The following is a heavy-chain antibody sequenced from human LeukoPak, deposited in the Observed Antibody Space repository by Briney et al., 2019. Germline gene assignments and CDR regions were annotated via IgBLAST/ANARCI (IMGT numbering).Heavy chain of an antibody. CDR3: ASHSLTAAGIVRH. CDR1: GGSFSGYY. D-gene: IGHD6-13*01. J-gene: IGHJ1*01. CDR2: IYDGGNT. V-gene: IGHV4-59*01. Sequence: PSETLSLTCAVYGGSFSGYYWSWIRQPPGKGLEWIAYIYDGGNTNYNSSLKSRVTISVDTSKNQFSLKLSSVTAADTAMYYCASHSLTAAGIVRHWGQGTLVTVSS.